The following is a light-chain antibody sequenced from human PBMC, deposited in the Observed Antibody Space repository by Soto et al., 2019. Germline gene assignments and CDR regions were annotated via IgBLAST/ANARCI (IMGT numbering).Light chain of an antibody. CDR2: GNN. CDR3: QCYDSSLSGVV. J-gene: IGLJ2*01. V-gene: IGLV1-40*01. CDR1: SSNIGAGYD. Sequence: QSVLTQPPSVSVAPGQRVTISCTGSSSNIGAGYDVHWYQQLPGTAPKLLIYGNNNRPSGVPDRFSGSKSGTSASLAITGLQAEDEADYYCQCYDSSLSGVVFGGGTKVTVL.